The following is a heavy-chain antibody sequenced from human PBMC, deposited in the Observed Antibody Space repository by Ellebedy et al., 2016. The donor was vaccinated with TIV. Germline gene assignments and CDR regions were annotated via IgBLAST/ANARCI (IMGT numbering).Heavy chain of an antibody. CDR3: ARLADLWFGEIFD. CDR2: ITDTSRT. CDR1: GVSFSRYR. V-gene: IGHV3-21*03. Sequence: GESLKISCAASGVSFSRYRMSWVRQAPGKGLEWVSSITDTSRTFYRDSVKGRFTISRDNAKHSLYLEMSGLGLEDTAVYYCARLADLWFGEIFDWGQGTLVTVSS. D-gene: IGHD3-10*01. J-gene: IGHJ4*02.